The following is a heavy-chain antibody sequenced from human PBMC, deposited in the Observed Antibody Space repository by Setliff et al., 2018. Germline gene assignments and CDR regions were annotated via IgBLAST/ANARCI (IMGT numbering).Heavy chain of an antibody. CDR3: ALFGDRDTFDT. Sequence: GGSLRLSCAASGFSFSNYWMSWVRQAPGKGLEWVANINQDGSEKYFVGSVKGRFTISRDNAKNSLYLQMNSLRAEDTAFYHCALFGDRDTFDTWGQGTMVTVSS. D-gene: IGHD3-16*01. CDR1: GFSFSNYW. CDR2: INQDGSEK. J-gene: IGHJ3*02. V-gene: IGHV3-7*03.